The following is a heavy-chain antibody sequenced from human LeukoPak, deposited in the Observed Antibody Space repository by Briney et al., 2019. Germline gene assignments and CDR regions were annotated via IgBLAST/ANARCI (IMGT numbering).Heavy chain of an antibody. CDR1: GGSISSGGYS. CDR2: IYHSGST. Sequence: SETLSLTCAVSGGSISSGGYSWSWIRQPPGKGLEWIGYIYHSGSTYYNPSLKSRVTISVDRSKNQFSLKLSSVTAADTAVYYCARLRYFDWAIDYWGQGTLVIVSS. J-gene: IGHJ4*02. V-gene: IGHV4-30-2*01. D-gene: IGHD3-9*01. CDR3: ARLRYFDWAIDY.